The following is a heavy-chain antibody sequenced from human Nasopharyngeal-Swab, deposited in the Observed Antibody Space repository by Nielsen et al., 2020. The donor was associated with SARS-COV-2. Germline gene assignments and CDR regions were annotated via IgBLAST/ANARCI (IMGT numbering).Heavy chain of an antibody. V-gene: IGHV4-4*02. CDR3: ATRRHGH. J-gene: IGHJ4*02. D-gene: IGHD3/OR15-3a*01. CDR2: IYHSGST. Sequence: WIRQPPGKGLEWIGEIYHSGSTNYNPSLKSRVTISVDKSKNQFSLRLSSVTAADTAVYYCATRRHGHWGQGTLVTVSS.